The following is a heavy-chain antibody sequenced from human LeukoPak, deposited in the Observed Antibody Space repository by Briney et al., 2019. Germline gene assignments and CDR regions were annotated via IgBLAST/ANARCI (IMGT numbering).Heavy chain of an antibody. Sequence: GGSLRLSCTASGFSFSDYALSWVRQAPGKRLEWVSAISADGGTTYYADLIKGRFTISRDNSKNTLFLQLNSLRAEDTAVYYCAKCRSENIAAAGNHWGQGTLVSVSS. CDR2: ISADGGTT. CDR3: AKCRSENIAAAGNH. CDR1: GFSFSDYA. D-gene: IGHD6-13*01. V-gene: IGHV3-23*01. J-gene: IGHJ4*02.